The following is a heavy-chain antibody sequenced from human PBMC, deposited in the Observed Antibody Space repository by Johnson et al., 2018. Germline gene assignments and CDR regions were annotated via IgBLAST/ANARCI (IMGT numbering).Heavy chain of an antibody. V-gene: IGHV1-8*01. CDR1: AYTFTSYE. Sequence: QVQLVQSGAEVKKPGASVKVSCKASAYTFTSYEINWVRQATGQGLEWMGWMNPNSGNTGYAQQFQGRITMTRDTSTSTVYMELSSLRSEVTAVYYCARGNAICGVVTGFDIWGQGTMVTVSS. J-gene: IGHJ3*02. D-gene: IGHD3-3*01. CDR3: ARGNAICGVVTGFDI. CDR2: MNPNSGNT.